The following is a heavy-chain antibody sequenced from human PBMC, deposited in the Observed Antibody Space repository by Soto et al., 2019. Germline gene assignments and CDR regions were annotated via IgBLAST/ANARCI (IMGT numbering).Heavy chain of an antibody. D-gene: IGHD1-26*01. J-gene: IGHJ4*02. CDR3: VKWAGSIVGALDY. CDR2: IWYDGSNK. CDR1: GFTFSSYG. Sequence: GGSLRLSCAASGFTFSSYGMHWVRQAPGKGLEWVAVIWYDGSNKYYADSVKGRFTISRDNSKNTLYLQMNSLRAEDTAVYYCVKWAGSIVGALDYCGQGTLVTVSS. V-gene: IGHV3-33*06.